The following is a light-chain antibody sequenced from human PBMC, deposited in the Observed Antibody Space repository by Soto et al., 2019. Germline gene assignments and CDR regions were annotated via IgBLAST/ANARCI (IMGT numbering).Light chain of an antibody. Sequence: IVMTQSPLSLSVTPGDAASISCMSSARLLHKNGYNYVDCYMQKPGQSPQLLIYLGSNRASGVPDRFSGSGSDTYFTLEISRVEADDVGVYYCMQPLENFRTFGQGTKVDIK. CDR2: LGS. V-gene: IGKV2-28*01. CDR1: ARLLHKNGYNY. J-gene: IGKJ1*01. CDR3: MQPLENFRT.